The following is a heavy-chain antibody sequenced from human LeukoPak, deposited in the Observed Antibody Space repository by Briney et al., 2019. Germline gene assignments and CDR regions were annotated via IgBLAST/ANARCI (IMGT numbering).Heavy chain of an antibody. J-gene: IGHJ4*02. CDR2: ISSSGTTI. Sequence: PGGSLRLSCAASGFTFSTYEMTWVRQAPGKGLEWVSYISSSGTTIYYAVSVKGRFTISRDNAKNSLYLQMNSLRAEDTAVYYCARGAAVALDYWGQGTLVAVSS. D-gene: IGHD6-19*01. CDR1: GFTFSTYE. CDR3: ARGAAVALDY. V-gene: IGHV3-48*03.